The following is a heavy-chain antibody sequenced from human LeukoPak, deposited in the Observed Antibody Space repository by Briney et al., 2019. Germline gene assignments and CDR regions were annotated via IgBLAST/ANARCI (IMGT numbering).Heavy chain of an antibody. Sequence: SETLSLTCTVSGYSISDGNYWGWIRQPPGKGLEWIGSIFHTGSTYDNPSLKSRVTTSVDTSKNQFSLSLNSVTAADTAVYYCARRGNIVLEPVASKAFDIWGQGTMVTVST. J-gene: IGHJ3*02. CDR2: IFHTGST. CDR3: ARRGNIVLEPVASKAFDI. V-gene: IGHV4-38-2*02. CDR1: GYSISDGNY. D-gene: IGHD2-2*01.